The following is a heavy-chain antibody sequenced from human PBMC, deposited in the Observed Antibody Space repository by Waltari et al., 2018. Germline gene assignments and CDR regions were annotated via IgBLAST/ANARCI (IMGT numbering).Heavy chain of an antibody. V-gene: IGHV4-59*01. Sequence: VQLLQSGPGLVKPSETLSLTCTVSDGSISIFYWTWIRQPPGKGPEWIGCISTSGGTKYNPSLQSRVSVSVDTSRNQFSLRLTSVTAADTALYYCARDTGGWYYDLWGRGSLVTVSA. D-gene: IGHD3-10*01. CDR1: DGSISIFY. CDR3: ARDTGGWYYDL. CDR2: ISTSGGT. J-gene: IGHJ2*01.